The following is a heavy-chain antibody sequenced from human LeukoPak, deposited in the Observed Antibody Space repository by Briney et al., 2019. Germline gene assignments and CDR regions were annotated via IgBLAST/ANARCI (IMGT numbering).Heavy chain of an antibody. CDR3: ARLWFGELYLDY. Sequence: SGTLSLTCAVYGGSFSGYYWSWIRQPPGKGLEWIGEINHSGSTNYNPSLKSRVTISVDTSKNQFSLKLSSVTAADTAVYYCARLWFGELYLDYWGQGTLVTVSS. D-gene: IGHD3-10*01. CDR1: GGSFSGYY. J-gene: IGHJ4*02. V-gene: IGHV4-34*01. CDR2: INHSGST.